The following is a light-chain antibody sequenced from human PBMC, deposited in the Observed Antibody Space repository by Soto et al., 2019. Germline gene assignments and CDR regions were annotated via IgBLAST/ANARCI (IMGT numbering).Light chain of an antibody. CDR2: GNN. CDR3: QSYDSSLSAYV. Sequence: QSVLTQPPSVSGAPGRSVTISCTGNSSNIGAGYDVRWYQQLPGTAPKLLIYGNNNRPSGVPDRFSGSKSGTSASLAITGLQAEDEADYYCQSYDSSLSAYVFGPGTKVTVL. J-gene: IGLJ1*01. CDR1: SSNIGAGYD. V-gene: IGLV1-40*01.